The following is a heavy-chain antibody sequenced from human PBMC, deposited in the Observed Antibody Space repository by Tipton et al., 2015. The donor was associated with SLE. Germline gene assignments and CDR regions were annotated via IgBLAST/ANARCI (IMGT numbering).Heavy chain of an antibody. D-gene: IGHD3-3*01. Sequence: QVQLVQSGAEVKKPGAAMKVSCETSGYTFTAHYTHWVRRAPGQGLEWMGRINPNNGDTKYAQKFQGRVTMTRDTSISTAYMELSSLRSDDTAVYYCVREGLLRFLEWAPYFDYWGQGTLVTVSS. CDR3: VREGLLRFLEWAPYFDY. V-gene: IGHV1-2*06. CDR1: GYTFTAHY. J-gene: IGHJ4*02. CDR2: INPNNGDT.